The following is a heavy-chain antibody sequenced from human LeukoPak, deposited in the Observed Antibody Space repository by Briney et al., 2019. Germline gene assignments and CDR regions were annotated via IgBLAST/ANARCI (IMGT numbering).Heavy chain of an antibody. J-gene: IGHJ3*02. CDR1: GFTFSSYS. Sequence: GGSLRLSCAASGFTFSSYSMNWVRQAPGKGLEWVSSISSSSSYVYYADSVKGRFTISRDNAKNSLYLQMNSLRAEDTAVYYCARARYSSSWPEAFDIWGQGTMVTVSS. CDR2: ISSSSSYV. D-gene: IGHD6-13*01. CDR3: ARARYSSSWPEAFDI. V-gene: IGHV3-21*01.